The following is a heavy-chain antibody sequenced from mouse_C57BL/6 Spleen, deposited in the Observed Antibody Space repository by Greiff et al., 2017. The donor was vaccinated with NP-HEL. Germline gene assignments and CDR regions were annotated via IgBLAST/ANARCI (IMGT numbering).Heavy chain of an antibody. Sequence: VQLQESGAELVRPGTSVKVSCKASGYAFTNYLIEWVKQRPGQGLEWIGVINPGSGGTNYNEKFKGKATLTADKSSSTAYMQLSSLTSEDSAVYFCARWGVYYGPYFDYWGQGTTLTVSS. J-gene: IGHJ2*01. D-gene: IGHD2-1*01. CDR2: INPGSGGT. V-gene: IGHV1-54*01. CDR3: ARWGVYYGPYFDY. CDR1: GYAFTNYL.